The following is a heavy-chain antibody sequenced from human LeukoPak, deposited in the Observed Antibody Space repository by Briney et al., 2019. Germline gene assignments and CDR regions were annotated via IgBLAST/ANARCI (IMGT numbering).Heavy chain of an antibody. D-gene: IGHD7-27*01. CDR3: ARGQRGIITDY. V-gene: IGHV3-74*01. Sequence: GGSLRLSCAASGFTFSSYWMHWVGQAPGKGLVWVSRINSDGSSTSYADSVKGRFTISRDNAKNTLYLQMNSLRADDTAVYYCARGQRGIITDYWGQGTLVTVSS. CDR1: GFTFSSYW. CDR2: INSDGSST. J-gene: IGHJ4*02.